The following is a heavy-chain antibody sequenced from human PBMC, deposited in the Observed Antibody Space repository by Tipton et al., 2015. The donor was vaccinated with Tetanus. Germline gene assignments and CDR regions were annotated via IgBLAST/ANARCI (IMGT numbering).Heavy chain of an antibody. CDR1: GGSISSGGYY. D-gene: IGHD6-6*01. Sequence: TLSLTCTVPGGSISSGGYYWSWNRQHKGKGLEWIGDIYNSGSTYYNPSLKSRVTISVDTPKNHFSLKLNSVTAADTAVYFCARHQSVAARGLNCFVYWGQPTQVTVSS. CDR2: IYNSGST. J-gene: IGHJ4*02. V-gene: IGHV4-31*03. CDR3: ARHQSVAARGLNCFVY.